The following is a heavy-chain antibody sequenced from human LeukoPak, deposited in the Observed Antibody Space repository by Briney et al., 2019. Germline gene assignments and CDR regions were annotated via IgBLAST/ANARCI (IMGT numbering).Heavy chain of an antibody. Sequence: ASVKVSRKASGYTFTGYYMHWVRQAPGQGLEWMGWINPNSGGTNYAQKFQGRVTMTRDTSISTAYMELSRLRSDDTAVYYCARDFFADIVVVPAAHWFDPWGQGTLVTVSS. CDR3: ARDFFADIVVVPAAHWFDP. J-gene: IGHJ5*02. CDR2: INPNSGGT. CDR1: GYTFTGYY. D-gene: IGHD2-2*01. V-gene: IGHV1-2*02.